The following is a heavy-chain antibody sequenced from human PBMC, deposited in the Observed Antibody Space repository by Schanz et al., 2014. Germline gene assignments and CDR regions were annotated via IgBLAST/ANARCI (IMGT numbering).Heavy chain of an antibody. D-gene: IGHD5-18*01. CDR3: VRVSFADPRLYRGMDRDIDY. CDR2: IKRDGSEK. V-gene: IGHV3-7*02. J-gene: IGHJ4*02. CDR1: GFIFSTYW. Sequence: EEQLVESGGGLVQPGGSLRLSCAASGFIFSTYWMSWVRQAPGKGLEWVANIKRDGSEKNYLDSVKGRFTISRDNAKRSLFLQMNSLRVEDTAVYYCVRVSFADPRLYRGMDRDIDYWGQGTLVTVSS.